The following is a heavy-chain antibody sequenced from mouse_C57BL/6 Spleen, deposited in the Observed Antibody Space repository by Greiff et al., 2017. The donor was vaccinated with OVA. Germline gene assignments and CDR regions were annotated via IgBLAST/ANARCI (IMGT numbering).Heavy chain of an antibody. J-gene: IGHJ2*01. CDR1: GYTFTSYW. CDR3: ARDNTGVAPGDFDY. V-gene: IGHV1-74*01. CDR2: IHPSDSDT. Sequence: VQLQQPGAELVKPGASVKVSCKASGYTFTSYWMHWVKQSPGQGLEWIGRIHPSDSDTNYNQKFKGKATLTVDQSSITAYMQLSSLTSEDSAVDYCARDNTGVAPGDFDYWGQGTTLTVSS. D-gene: IGHD1-1*01.